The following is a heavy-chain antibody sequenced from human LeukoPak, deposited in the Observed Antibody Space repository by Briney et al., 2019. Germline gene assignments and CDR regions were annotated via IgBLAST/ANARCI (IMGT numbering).Heavy chain of an antibody. V-gene: IGHV3-64*01. J-gene: IGHJ4*02. CDR2: ISSNGGST. CDR1: GFTFSSYA. D-gene: IGHD5-12*01. Sequence: PGGSLRLSCAASGFTFSSYAMHWVRQAPGKGLEYVSAISSNGGSTYYANSVKGRFTIPRDNSKNTLYLQMGSLRAEDMAVYYCARVGKYSGYDFFDYWGQGTLVTVSS. CDR3: ARVGKYSGYDFFDY.